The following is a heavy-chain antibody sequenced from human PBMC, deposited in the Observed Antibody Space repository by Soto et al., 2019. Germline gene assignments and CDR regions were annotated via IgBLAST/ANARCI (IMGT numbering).Heavy chain of an antibody. CDR3: ARDVSPGSSSLYLDAFDI. V-gene: IGHV3-7*05. CDR1: GFGFGSSG. CDR2: IKKDGSKI. D-gene: IGHD6-13*01. Sequence: EVQLVESGGDLVQPGGSLRLSFAASGFGFGSSGMTWVRQAPGKGLEWVANIKKDGSKINYLDSVRGRFTVSRDNAKNSLYLEMNSLRAEDTALYYCARDVSPGSSSLYLDAFDIWGQGTMVTVSS. J-gene: IGHJ3*02.